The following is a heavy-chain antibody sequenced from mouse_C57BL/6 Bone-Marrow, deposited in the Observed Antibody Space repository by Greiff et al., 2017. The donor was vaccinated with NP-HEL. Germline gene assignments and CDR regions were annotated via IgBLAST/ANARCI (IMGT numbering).Heavy chain of an antibody. J-gene: IGHJ3*01. CDR2: IDPSDSYT. CDR1: GYTFTSYW. V-gene: IGHV1-59*01. D-gene: IGHD2-4*01. Sequence: QVQLKESGAELVRPGTSVKLSCKASGYTFTSYWMHWVKQRPGQGLEWIGVIDPSDSYTNYNQKFKGKATLTVDTSSSTAYMQLSSLTSEDSAVYYCASRIYYDYDGAFAYWGQGTLVTVSA. CDR3: ASRIYYDYDGAFAY.